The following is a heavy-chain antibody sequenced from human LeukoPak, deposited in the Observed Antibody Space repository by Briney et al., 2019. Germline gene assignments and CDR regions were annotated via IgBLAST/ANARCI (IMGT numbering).Heavy chain of an antibody. D-gene: IGHD4-11*01. CDR2: IIPIFGTA. J-gene: IGHJ6*02. Sequence: ASVKVSCKASGGTFSSYAISWVRQAPRQGLEWMGGIIPIFGTANYAQKLQGRVTMTTDTSTSTAYMELRSLRSDDTAVYYCARDPQLQYYGMDVWGQGTTVTVSS. V-gene: IGHV1-69*05. CDR3: ARDPQLQYYGMDV. CDR1: GGTFSSYA.